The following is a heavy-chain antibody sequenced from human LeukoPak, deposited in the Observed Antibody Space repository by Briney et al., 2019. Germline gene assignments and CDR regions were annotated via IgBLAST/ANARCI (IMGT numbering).Heavy chain of an antibody. CDR1: GFTFSGSA. CDR3: TGNYYGSGSYADFDY. D-gene: IGHD3-10*01. J-gene: IGHJ4*02. Sequence: GGSLRLSCAASGFTFSGSAMHWVRQASGKGLEWVGRTRSKANSYATAYAASVKGRFTMSRDDSKNTAYLQMDSLKTEDTAVYYCTGNYYGSGSYADFDYWGQGTLVTVSS. V-gene: IGHV3-73*01. CDR2: TRSKANSYAT.